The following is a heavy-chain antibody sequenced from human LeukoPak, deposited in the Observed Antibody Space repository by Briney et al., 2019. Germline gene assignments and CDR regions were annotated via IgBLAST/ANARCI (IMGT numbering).Heavy chain of an antibody. CDR3: ARDLPYSEDWFDP. V-gene: IGHV3-21*01. Sequence: PGGSLRLSCAASGFTFSSYSMNWVRQAPGKGLEWVSSISSSSSYIYYADSVKGRFTISRDNAKNSLYLQMNSLRAEDTAVYYCARDLPYSEDWFDPWGQGTLVTVST. CDR2: ISSSSSYI. D-gene: IGHD6-13*01. J-gene: IGHJ5*02. CDR1: GFTFSSYS.